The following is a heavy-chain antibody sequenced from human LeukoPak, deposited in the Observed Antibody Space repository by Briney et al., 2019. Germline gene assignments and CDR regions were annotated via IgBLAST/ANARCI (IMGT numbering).Heavy chain of an antibody. D-gene: IGHD5-18*01. CDR1: GFTFSGSA. CDR2: IRSKANSYAT. J-gene: IGHJ4*02. Sequence: GGSLRFSCAAPGFTFSGSAMHWVRQASGKGLEWVGRIRSKANSYATAYAASVKGRFTISRDDSKNTAYLQMNSLKTEDTAVYYCTRRNSYVDYWGQGTLVTVSS. V-gene: IGHV3-73*01. CDR3: TRRNSYVDY.